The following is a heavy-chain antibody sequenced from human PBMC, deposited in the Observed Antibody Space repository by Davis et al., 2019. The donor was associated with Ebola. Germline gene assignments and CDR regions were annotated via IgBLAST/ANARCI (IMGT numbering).Heavy chain of an antibody. CDR2: IYPGDSDT. J-gene: IGHJ5*02. V-gene: IGHV5-51*01. CDR1: GNSFSSHW. CDR3: ARGEDNYGWTSGWYFDP. D-gene: IGHD6-19*01. Sequence: GESLKISCKDSGNSFSSHWIGWVRQMPGKGLGWMGIIYPGDSDTRYSPSFQGQVTISVDKSISTTYLQWRGLKASDSATYYCARGEDNYGWTSGWYFDPWGQGTLVTVSS.